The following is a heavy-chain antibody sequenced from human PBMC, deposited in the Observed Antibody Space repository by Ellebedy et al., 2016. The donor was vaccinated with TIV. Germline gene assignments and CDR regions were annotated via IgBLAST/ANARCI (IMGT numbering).Heavy chain of an antibody. CDR2: INHSGST. D-gene: IGHD3-10*01. J-gene: IGHJ5*02. CDR1: GGSFSGYY. Sequence: SEPLSLTXAVYGGSFSGYYWSWIRQPPGKGLEWIGEINHSGSTNYNPSLKSRVTISVDTSKNQFTLKLSSVTAADTAVYYCARRDYYGSWFDPWGQGTLVTVSS. CDR3: ARRDYYGSWFDP. V-gene: IGHV4-34*01.